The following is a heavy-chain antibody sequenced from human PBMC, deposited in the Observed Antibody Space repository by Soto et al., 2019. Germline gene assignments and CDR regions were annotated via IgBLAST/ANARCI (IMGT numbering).Heavy chain of an antibody. CDR2: IYYSGST. CDR1: GVCISSGGYG. CDR3: ARETPDAVTIDY. D-gene: IGHD4-4*01. V-gene: IGHV4-31*03. Sequence: SLSLTCTVSGVCISSGGYGWSWIRQHPGKGREWIGYIYYSGSTYYNPSLKSRVTISVDTSKNQFSLKLSSVTAADTAVYYCARETPDAVTIDYWGQGTLVTVSS. J-gene: IGHJ4*02.